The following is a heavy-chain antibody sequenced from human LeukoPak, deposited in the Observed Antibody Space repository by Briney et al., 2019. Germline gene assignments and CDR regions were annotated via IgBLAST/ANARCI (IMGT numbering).Heavy chain of an antibody. CDR2: ISGSGGTI. D-gene: IGHD3-3*01. V-gene: IGHV3-48*04. CDR3: ARGLKSGPSGWGVCSDI. Sequence: PGGSLRLSCAASGFTFNSYSMNWVRQAPGKGLEWLSYISGSGGTIYYADSVKGRFTLSRDNAKNSLYLQMNSLRAEDTAVYYCARGLKSGPSGWGVCSDIWGQGTMVTVSS. J-gene: IGHJ3*02. CDR1: GFTFNSYS.